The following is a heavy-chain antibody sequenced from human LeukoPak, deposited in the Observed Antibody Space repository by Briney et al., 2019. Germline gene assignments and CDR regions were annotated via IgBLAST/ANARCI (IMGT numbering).Heavy chain of an antibody. CDR3: AKRDYYYDSSGYYYERGFDF. Sequence: GALRLSCAASGFTFSSYAMSWVRQAPGKGLEWVSAISGGGGTTYYADSVKGRFTISRDNSKNTLYLQMISLRAEDTAVYYCAKRDYYYDSSGYYYERGFDFWGQGTLVTVSS. J-gene: IGHJ4*02. V-gene: IGHV3-23*01. D-gene: IGHD3-22*01. CDR2: ISGGGGTT. CDR1: GFTFSSYA.